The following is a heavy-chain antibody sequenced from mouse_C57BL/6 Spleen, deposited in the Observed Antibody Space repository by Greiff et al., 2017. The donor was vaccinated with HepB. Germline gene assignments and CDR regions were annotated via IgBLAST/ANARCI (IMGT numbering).Heavy chain of an antibody. CDR1: GYTFTSYG. Sequence: VQLKESGAELARPGASVKLSCKASGYTFTSYGISWVKQRTGQGLEWIGEIYPRSGNTYYNEKFKGKATLTADKSSSTAYMELRSLTSEDSAVYFCARKYYGTSYWYSDVWGTGTTVTVSS. J-gene: IGHJ1*03. D-gene: IGHD1-1*01. CDR2: IYPRSGNT. V-gene: IGHV1-81*01. CDR3: ARKYYGTSYWYSDV.